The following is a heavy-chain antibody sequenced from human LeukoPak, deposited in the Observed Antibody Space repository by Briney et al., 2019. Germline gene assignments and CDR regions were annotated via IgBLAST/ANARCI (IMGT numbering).Heavy chain of an antibody. V-gene: IGHV1-3*01. CDR3: ARAQYYYDSSGSDAEYFQH. CDR2: INAGNGNT. Sequence: ASVKVSCKASGYTFTSYAMHWVRQAPGQRLEWMGWINAGNGNTKYSQKFQGRVTITRDTSASTAYMELSSLRSEDTAVYYCARAQYYYDSSGSDAEYFQHWGQGTLVTVSS. J-gene: IGHJ1*01. D-gene: IGHD3-22*01. CDR1: GYTFTSYA.